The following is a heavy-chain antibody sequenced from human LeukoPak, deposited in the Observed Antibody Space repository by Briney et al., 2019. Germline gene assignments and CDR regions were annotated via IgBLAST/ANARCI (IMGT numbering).Heavy chain of an antibody. CDR2: IRSKAYGATT. V-gene: IGHV3-49*04. J-gene: IGHJ4*02. CDR3: TRGYCSSTSCPRVDY. CDR1: GFTFGDYG. D-gene: IGHD2-2*01. Sequence: GGSLRLSCITSGFTFGDYGLSWVRQAPGKGLEWVGFIRSKAYGATTEYAASLKDRFTISRDDSKSIAYLQVNSLKTEDTAVYYCTRGYCSSTSCPRVDYWGQGTLVTVSS.